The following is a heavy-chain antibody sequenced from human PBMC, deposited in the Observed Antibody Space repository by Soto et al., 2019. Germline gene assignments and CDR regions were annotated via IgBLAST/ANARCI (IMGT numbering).Heavy chain of an antibody. J-gene: IGHJ3*02. CDR2: IYYSGST. CDR1: GGFISSSSYY. V-gene: IGHV4-39*01. CDR3: ARSSIAAESNAFDI. D-gene: IGHD6-13*01. Sequence: EALCLTWTVSGGFISSSSYYWGWIRQPPGKGLEWIGSIYYSGSTYYNPSLKSRVTISVDTSKNQFSLKLSSVTAADTAVYYCARSSIAAESNAFDIWGQGTMVT.